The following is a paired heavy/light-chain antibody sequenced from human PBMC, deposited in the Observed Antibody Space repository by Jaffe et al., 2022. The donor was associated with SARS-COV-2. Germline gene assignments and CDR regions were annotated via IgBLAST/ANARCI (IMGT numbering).Heavy chain of an antibody. D-gene: IGHD1-26*01. Sequence: QVQLVQSGSELKKPGASVKVSCKASGYTFTSYAMNWVRQAPGQGLEWMGWINTNTGNPTYAQGFTGRFVFSLDTSVSTAYLQISSLKAEDTAVYYCARGRSWLWELLSTGWRDFDYWGQGTLVTVSS. CDR1: GYTFTSYA. V-gene: IGHV7-4-1*02. CDR2: INTNTGNP. CDR3: ARGRSWLWELLSTGWRDFDY. J-gene: IGHJ4*02.
Light chain of an antibody. CDR2: DAS. V-gene: IGKV3-11*01. J-gene: IGKJ2*01. Sequence: EIVLTQSPATLSLSPGERATLSCRASQSVSSYLAWYQQKPGQAPRLLIYDASNRATGIPARFSGSGSGTDFTLTISSLEPEDFAVYYCQQRSNWPLYTFGQGTKLEIK. CDR3: QQRSNWPLYT. CDR1: QSVSSY.